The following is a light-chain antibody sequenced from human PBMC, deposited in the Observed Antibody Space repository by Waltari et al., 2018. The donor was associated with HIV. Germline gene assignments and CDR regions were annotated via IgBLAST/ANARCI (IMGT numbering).Light chain of an antibody. CDR2: EVS. J-gene: IGLJ2*01. CDR3: SSYRRDSTQV. Sequence: SALTQPASVSGSPGPSLTLSCPRSHCAVGSFNFVSWYQNYTGKAPKLVSFEVSKRPSGVSSRFSGSKSGNTASRTISGLQAEDEADYHCSSYRRDSTQVFGGGTKLTVL. V-gene: IGLV2-14*01. CDR1: HCAVGSFNF.